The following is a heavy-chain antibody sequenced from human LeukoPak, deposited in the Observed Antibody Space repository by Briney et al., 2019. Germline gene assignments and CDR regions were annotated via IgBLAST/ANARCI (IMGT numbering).Heavy chain of an antibody. V-gene: IGHV3-66*04. CDR3: ARLMDDSSGYFPDAFDI. J-gene: IGHJ3*02. CDR2: IYSGGST. Sequence: PGGSLRLSCAASGGTVSRNYMSWVRQAPGKGLVWVSIIYSGGSTYYADSVKGRFTISRDISKNTLHLQMNSLRAEDTAVYYCARLMDDSSGYFPDAFDIWGQGTMVTVSS. D-gene: IGHD3-22*01. CDR1: GGTVSRNY.